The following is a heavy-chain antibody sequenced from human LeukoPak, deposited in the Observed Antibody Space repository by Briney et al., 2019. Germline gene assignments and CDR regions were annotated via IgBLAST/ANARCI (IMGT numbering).Heavy chain of an antibody. V-gene: IGHV4-59*11. J-gene: IGHJ5*02. CDR1: GGSISSHY. CDR3: ARGRLGYCSSTSCLLWFDP. CDR2: IYYSGST. Sequence: PSEPLSLTCTVSGGSISSHYWSWIRQPPGKGLEWIGYIYYSGSTNYNPSLKSRVTISVDTSKNQFSLKLSSETAADTAVYYCARGRLGYCSSTSCLLWFDPWGQGTLVTVSS. D-gene: IGHD2-2*01.